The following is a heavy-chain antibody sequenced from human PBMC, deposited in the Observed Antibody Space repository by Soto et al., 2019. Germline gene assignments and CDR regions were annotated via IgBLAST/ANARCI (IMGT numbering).Heavy chain of an antibody. V-gene: IGHV3-73*01. D-gene: IGHD5-18*01. J-gene: IGHJ4*02. CDR2: IRSKANSYAT. CDR3: NSQGYSYGFVY. Sequence: GGSLRLSCAASGFTFSGSAMHWVRQASGKGLEWVGRIRSKANSYATAYVASVKGRFTISRDDSKNTAYPQMNSLKTEDTAVYYCNSQGYSYGFVYWGQGTLVTVSS. CDR1: GFTFSGSA.